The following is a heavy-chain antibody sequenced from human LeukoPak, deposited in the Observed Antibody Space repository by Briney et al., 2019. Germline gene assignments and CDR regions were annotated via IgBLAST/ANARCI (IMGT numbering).Heavy chain of an antibody. CDR2: IIPIFGTA. CDR1: GGTFSSYA. D-gene: IGHD5-12*01. Sequence: SVKVSCKASGGTFSSYAISWVRQAPGQGLEWMGGIIPIFGTANYAQKFQGRVTITADESTSTAYMELSSLRSEDTAVYYCARSQLKYSDYTGYFDYWGQGTLVAVSS. J-gene: IGHJ4*02. V-gene: IGHV1-69*13. CDR3: ARSQLKYSDYTGYFDY.